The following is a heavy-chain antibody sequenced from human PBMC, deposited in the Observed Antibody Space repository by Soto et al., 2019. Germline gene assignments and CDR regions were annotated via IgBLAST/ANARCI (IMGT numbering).Heavy chain of an antibody. CDR2: IITIFGTA. CDR1: GGTFSSYA. Sequence: GASVKVSCKASGGTFSSYAISWVRQAPGQGLEWMGVIITIFGTANYAQKFQGRVTITADESTSTAYMELSSLRSEDTAVYYCARDEVGTTGTTVDYYYYGMDVWGQGTTVTVSS. CDR3: ARDEVGTTGTTVDYYYYGMDV. J-gene: IGHJ6*02. V-gene: IGHV1-69*13. D-gene: IGHD1-1*01.